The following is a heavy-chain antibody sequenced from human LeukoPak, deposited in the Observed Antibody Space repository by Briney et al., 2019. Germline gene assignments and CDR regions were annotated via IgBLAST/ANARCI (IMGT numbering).Heavy chain of an antibody. CDR3: ARPGDWDGYKY. D-gene: IGHD5-24*01. CDR1: GXSFTSYC. V-gene: IGHV5-51*01. CDR2: IYPGDSDT. Sequence: GASLKISSKGSGXSFTSYCLGWGRPMPGKGLEWMGSIYPGDSDTRYSPSFQGQVPISADQSISTAYLQWRSLKASDTAMYYCARPGDWDGYKYWGQGTLVTVSS. J-gene: IGHJ4*02.